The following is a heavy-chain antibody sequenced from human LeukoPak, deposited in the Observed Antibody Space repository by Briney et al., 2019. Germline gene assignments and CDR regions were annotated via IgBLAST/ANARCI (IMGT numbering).Heavy chain of an antibody. J-gene: IGHJ4*02. CDR2: IYYSGST. Sequence: KSSQILSLTCTVSGGSISSGDYYWSWIRQPPGEGLEWIGYIYYSGSTYYNPSLKSRVTISVDTSKNQFSLKLSSVTAADTAVYYCARVRAAAGLDYWGQGTLVTVSS. CDR1: GGSISSGDYY. V-gene: IGHV4-30-4*01. CDR3: ARVRAAAGLDY. D-gene: IGHD6-13*01.